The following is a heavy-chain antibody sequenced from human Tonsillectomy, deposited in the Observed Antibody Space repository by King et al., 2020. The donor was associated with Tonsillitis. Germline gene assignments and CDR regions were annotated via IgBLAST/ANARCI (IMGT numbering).Heavy chain of an antibody. CDR2: IYYSGST. D-gene: IGHD3-22*01. Sequence: QLQESGPGLVKPSQTLSLTCTVSGGSISSGGYYWSWIRQHPGKGLEWIGYIYYSGSTYYNPSLKSLLTISVDTSKNHFSLKLRSVTAADPAVYYCARGVDYDDSSGYYFLDYWGQGTLGTVSS. CDR3: ARGVDYDDSSGYYFLDY. V-gene: IGHV4-31*01. CDR1: GGSISSGGYY. J-gene: IGHJ4*02.